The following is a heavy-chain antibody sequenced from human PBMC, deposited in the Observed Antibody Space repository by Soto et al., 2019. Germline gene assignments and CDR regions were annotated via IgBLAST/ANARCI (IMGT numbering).Heavy chain of an antibody. CDR1: GYTXNSYG. J-gene: IGHJ1*01. V-gene: IGHV1-18*01. D-gene: IGHD3-22*01. CDR2: ISAYNGNT. CDR3: ATVTDYFDTIGYSREYFQH. Sequence: SXKVSFKASGYTXNSYGIGLVRQAPGQGLEWIGWISAYNGNTNYAQKFKGRFTITRDISASTVYMEMSSLRSEDTAVYFCATVTDYFDTIGYSREYFQHWGQGTPGTVSS.